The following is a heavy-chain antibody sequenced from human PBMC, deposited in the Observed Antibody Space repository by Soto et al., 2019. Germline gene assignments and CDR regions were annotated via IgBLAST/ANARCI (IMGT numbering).Heavy chain of an antibody. J-gene: IGHJ6*02. V-gene: IGHV4-39*01. CDR2: IYYSGST. CDR3: AIRDDSSGYYYYYYGLDV. Sequence: SGTLSLTCTVSGGSIRSSSFYSGWVRQPPGKGLEWIGSIYYSGSTYYNPSLKSRVTISVDTSKNQFSLKLSSVTAADTAVYYCAIRDDSSGYYYYYYGLDVWGQGTTVNVSS. D-gene: IGHD3-22*01. CDR1: GGSIRSSSFY.